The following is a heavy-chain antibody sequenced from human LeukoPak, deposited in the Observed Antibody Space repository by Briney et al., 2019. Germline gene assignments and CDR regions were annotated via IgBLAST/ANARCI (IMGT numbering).Heavy chain of an antibody. V-gene: IGHV4-34*01. CDR2: INHSGST. CDR3: ARIRSATVTTKVYAFDI. Sequence: SQTLSLTCAVYGGSFSGYYWSWIRQPPGKGQGWIGEINHSGSTNYNPSLKSRVTISVDTSKNQFSLKLSSVTAADTAVYYCARIRSATVTTKVYAFDIWGQGTMVTVSS. D-gene: IGHD4-17*01. CDR1: GGSFSGYY. J-gene: IGHJ3*02.